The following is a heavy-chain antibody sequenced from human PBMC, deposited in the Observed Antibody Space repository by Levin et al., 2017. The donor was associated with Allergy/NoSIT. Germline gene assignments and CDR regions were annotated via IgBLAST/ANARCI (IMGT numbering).Heavy chain of an antibody. V-gene: IGHV4-59*01. CDR1: GGSISTFY. D-gene: IGHD3-10*02. CDR3: ARGANYVSLRVLSDFDY. Sequence: PSETLSLTCTVSGGSISTFYWSWIRQPPGKGLEWIAYFYYSGSTNYHPSLKSRVTTSVAMSKNQFSLKLRAVAAADTAVYDGARGANYVSLRVLSDFDYWGQGSRVTVSS. CDR2: FYYSGST. J-gene: IGHJ4*02.